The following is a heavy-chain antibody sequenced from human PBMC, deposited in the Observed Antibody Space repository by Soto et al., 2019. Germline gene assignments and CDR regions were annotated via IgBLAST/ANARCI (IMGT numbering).Heavy chain of an antibody. CDR3: ARDRYGDYYAY. J-gene: IGHJ4*02. V-gene: IGHV4-31*03. D-gene: IGHD3-22*01. Sequence: QVQLLEAGRGLVKPSQTLSLSSIVSGASLSSGGYYWNWIRQHPGKGLEWIGYIYFDGMTYYNPSLESRVTMSIDASKNRFSLHLSSVTAADTAVYYCARDRYGDYYAYWGQGILVTVSS. CDR1: GASLSSGGYY. CDR2: IYFDGMT.